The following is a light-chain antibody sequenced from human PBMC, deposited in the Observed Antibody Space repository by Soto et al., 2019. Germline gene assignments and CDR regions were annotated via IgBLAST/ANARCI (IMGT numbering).Light chain of an antibody. CDR1: QSISNW. Sequence: DIQLQPSPSTLSASVRDRVTITCRASQSISNWLAWYQQKPGKAPKLLIYKASSLERGVPSRFSGSRSGTEFSRTIRSLQSDDFSSYYCQQYNGSFGQGTKVDI. CDR3: QQYNGS. CDR2: KAS. J-gene: IGKJ1*01. V-gene: IGKV1-5*03.